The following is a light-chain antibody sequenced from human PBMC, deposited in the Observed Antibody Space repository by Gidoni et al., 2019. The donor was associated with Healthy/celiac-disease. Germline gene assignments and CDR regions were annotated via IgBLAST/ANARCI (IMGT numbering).Light chain of an antibody. J-gene: IGLJ2*01. CDR3: QSYDSSNVV. V-gene: IGLV6-57*01. Sequence: NFMLTQPHSVSDSPGNTVTISCTRSSGSIASNYVQWYQQRPGSSPTTVIYGDNQRPSGVPDRFSGSIDSSSNSASLTISGLKTEDEADYYCQSYDSSNVVFGGGTKLTVL. CDR1: SGSIASNY. CDR2: GDN.